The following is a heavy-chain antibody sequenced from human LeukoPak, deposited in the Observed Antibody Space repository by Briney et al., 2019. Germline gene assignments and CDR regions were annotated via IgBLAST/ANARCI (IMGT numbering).Heavy chain of an antibody. Sequence: GGSLRLSCAASGFRFSDFTMTWVRQAPGKGPEWVSAIGGRGGSTYYADSVGGRFTISRDNSKDMVYLQMNSLKVEDTATYYCEKEGGAWGQGTKVTVSS. D-gene: IGHD3-16*01. J-gene: IGHJ5*02. CDR3: EKEGGA. CDR2: IGGRGGST. CDR1: GFRFSDFT. V-gene: IGHV3-23*01.